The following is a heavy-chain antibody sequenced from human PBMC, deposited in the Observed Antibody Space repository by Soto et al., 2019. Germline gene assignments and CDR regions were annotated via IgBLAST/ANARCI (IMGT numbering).Heavy chain of an antibody. D-gene: IGHD2-15*01. CDR3: ARSGGVVVAGHYFAY. Sequence: QVPLVQSGAEVKKPVASGKVSCNASGYTFTSYGISWVRQAPGQGLEWMGWISAYNGNTNNAQKLQGRVTMTTDTSTSTAYMERRSLRSDDTAVYYCARSGGVVVAGHYFAYWCQGTLVTVSS. J-gene: IGHJ4*02. CDR2: ISAYNGNT. CDR1: GYTFTSYG. V-gene: IGHV1-18*01.